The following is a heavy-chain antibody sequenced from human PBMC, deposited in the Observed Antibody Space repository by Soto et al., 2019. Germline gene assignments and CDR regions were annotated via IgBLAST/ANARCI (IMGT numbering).Heavy chain of an antibody. CDR3: ARVLYYYDSSGYWGY. CDR1: GFTFSSYS. D-gene: IGHD3-22*01. J-gene: IGHJ4*02. Sequence: PGGSLRLSCAASGFTFSSYSMNWVRQAPGKGLEWVSYISSSSSTIYYADSVKGRFTISRDNAKNSLYLQMNSLRDEDTAVYYCARVLYYYDSSGYWGYWCQGTLVTVSS. CDR2: ISSSSSTI. V-gene: IGHV3-48*02.